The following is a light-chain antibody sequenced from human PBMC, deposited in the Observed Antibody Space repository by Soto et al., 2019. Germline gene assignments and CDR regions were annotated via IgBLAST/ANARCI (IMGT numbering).Light chain of an antibody. CDR1: QDISNY. CDR2: DAS. Sequence: DIQMTQSPSSLSASVGDRVTITCQASQDISNYLNWYQQKPGKAPKLLIYDASNLETGVPSRFSGSGSGTAFTFTISRLQPEDIATYYCQQYDNPPYTFGQGTKLEIK. J-gene: IGKJ2*01. CDR3: QQYDNPPYT. V-gene: IGKV1-33*01.